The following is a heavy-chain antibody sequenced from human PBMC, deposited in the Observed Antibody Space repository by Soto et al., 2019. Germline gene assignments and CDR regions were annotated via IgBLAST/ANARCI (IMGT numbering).Heavy chain of an antibody. Sequence: SETLSLTCTVSGGSISSGGYYWSWIRQHPGKGLEWIGYIYYSGSTYYNPSLKSRVTISVDTSKNQFSLKLSSVTAADTAVYYCAGASYYDFWSGYGYWGQGALVAVSS. D-gene: IGHD3-3*01. J-gene: IGHJ4*02. CDR1: GGSISSGGYY. V-gene: IGHV4-31*03. CDR2: IYYSGST. CDR3: AGASYYDFWSGYGY.